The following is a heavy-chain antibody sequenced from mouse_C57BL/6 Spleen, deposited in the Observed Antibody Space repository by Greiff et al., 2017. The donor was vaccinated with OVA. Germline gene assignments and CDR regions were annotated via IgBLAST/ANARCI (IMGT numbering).Heavy chain of an antibody. CDR3: ARDKGWLPLDY. D-gene: IGHD2-3*01. CDR2: ISDGGSYT. CDR1: GFTFSSYA. Sequence: EVQRVESGGGLVKPGGSLKLSCAASGFTFSSYAMSWVRQTPEKRLEWVATISDGGSYTYYPDNVKGRFTISRDNAKNNLYLQMSHLKSEDTAMYYCARDKGWLPLDYWGQGTTLTVSS. V-gene: IGHV5-4*01. J-gene: IGHJ2*01.